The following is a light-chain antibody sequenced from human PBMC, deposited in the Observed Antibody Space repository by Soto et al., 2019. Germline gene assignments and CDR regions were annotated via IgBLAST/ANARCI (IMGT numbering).Light chain of an antibody. Sequence: QSVLTQPASVSGSPGQSSTISCTGTSSDGGGYNYVSWYQHHPGKAPKLMIYDVSNRPSGVSNRFSGSKSGNTASLTISGLQPEDEADYYCSSYTPSNTRQIVFGTGTKVTVL. CDR2: DVS. CDR1: SSDGGGYNY. V-gene: IGLV2-14*03. J-gene: IGLJ1*01. CDR3: SSYTPSNTRQIV.